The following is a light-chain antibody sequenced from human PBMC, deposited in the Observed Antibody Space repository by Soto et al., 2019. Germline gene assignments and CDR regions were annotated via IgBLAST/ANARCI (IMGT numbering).Light chain of an antibody. J-gene: IGKJ1*01. CDR3: QQSYSTPT. V-gene: IGKV1-39*01. Sequence: DIQMTQSPSSLSASVGDRVTITCRASQSISNYLSWYQQKPGKVPNLLIYAASSLQSGVPSRFSDSGSGTDFTLTISSLQPEDFATYYCQQSYSTPTFGQGTKVEIK. CDR1: QSISNY. CDR2: AAS.